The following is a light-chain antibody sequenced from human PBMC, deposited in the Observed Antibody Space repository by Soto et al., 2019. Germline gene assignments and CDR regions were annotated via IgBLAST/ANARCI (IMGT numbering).Light chain of an antibody. CDR1: SSDVGSYNL. CDR3: CSYAGSSTWV. CDR2: EVS. J-gene: IGLJ1*01. V-gene: IGLV2-23*02. Sequence: QSALTQPASVYGSPGQSITISCTGTSSDVGSYNLVSWYQQHPGKAPKLMIYEVSKRPSGVSNRFSGSKSGNTASLTISGLQAEDEADYYCCSYAGSSTWVFGTGTKVTV.